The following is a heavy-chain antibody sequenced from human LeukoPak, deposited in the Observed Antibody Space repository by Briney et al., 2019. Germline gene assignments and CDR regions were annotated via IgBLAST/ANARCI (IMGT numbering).Heavy chain of an antibody. D-gene: IGHD3-3*01. Sequence: SETLSLTCAVYGGSFSGCYWSWIRQPPGKGLEWIGEINHSGSTNYNPSLKSRVTISVDTSKNQFSLKLSSVTAADTAVYYCARPDFWSGDDAFDIWGQGTMVTVSS. CDR2: INHSGST. CDR3: ARPDFWSGDDAFDI. V-gene: IGHV4-34*01. CDR1: GGSFSGCY. J-gene: IGHJ3*02.